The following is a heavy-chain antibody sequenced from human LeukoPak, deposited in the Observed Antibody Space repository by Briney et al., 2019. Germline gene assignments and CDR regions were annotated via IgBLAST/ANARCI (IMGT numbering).Heavy chain of an antibody. CDR2: INHSGST. V-gene: IGHV4-34*01. CDR3: ARYSGSYYYPPAWDL. D-gene: IGHD1-26*01. J-gene: IGHJ4*02. CDR1: GGSFSDYY. Sequence: SETLSLTCAVYGGSFSDYYWNWIRQPPGKGLEWIGEINHSGSTNYNSSLKSRVTILIDTSKNQFSLKLSSVTAADTAVYYCARYSGSYYYPPAWDLWGQGTPVTVSS.